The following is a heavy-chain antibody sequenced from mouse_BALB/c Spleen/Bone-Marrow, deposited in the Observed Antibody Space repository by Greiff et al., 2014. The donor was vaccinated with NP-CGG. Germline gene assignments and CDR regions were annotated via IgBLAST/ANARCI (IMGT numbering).Heavy chain of an antibody. CDR2: IWAGGST. J-gene: IGHJ4*01. V-gene: IGHV2-9*02. Sequence: VHLVESGPGLVAPSQSLSITCTVSGFSLTSYGVHWVRQPPGKVLEWLGVIWAGGSTNYNSALMSRLSISKDNSKSQVFLKMNSLQTDDTAMYYCARGSYYERAMDYWGQGTSVTVSS. CDR3: ARGSYYERAMDY. D-gene: IGHD1-1*01. CDR1: GFSLTSYG.